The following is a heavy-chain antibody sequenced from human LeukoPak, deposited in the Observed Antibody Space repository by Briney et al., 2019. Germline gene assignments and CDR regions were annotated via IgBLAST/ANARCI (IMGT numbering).Heavy chain of an antibody. CDR2: IYWDDDK. CDR1: GFSLSTSGVG. J-gene: IGHJ4*02. D-gene: IGHD6-19*01. V-gene: IGHV2-5*02. CDR3: AQGYSSGWYGSFDY. Sequence: SGPTLVKPTQTLTLTCTFSGFSLSTSGVGVGWIRQPPGKALEWLALIYWDDDKRYSPSLKSRLTITKDTSKNQVVLTMTNMDPVDTATYYCAQGYSSGWYGSFDYWGQGTLVTVSS.